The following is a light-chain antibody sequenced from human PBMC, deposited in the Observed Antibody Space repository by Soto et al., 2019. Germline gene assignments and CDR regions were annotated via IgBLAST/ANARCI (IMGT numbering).Light chain of an antibody. CDR3: QSYDSSMSGSV. J-gene: IGLJ1*01. Sequence: QSVLTQPPSVSGAPGQGVTISCTGSSSNIGAGYDVHWYQQLPGTAPKLLIYGNSNRPSGVPDRFSGSKSGTSASLAITGLQGEDEADYYCQSYDSSMSGSVLGTGTKVTVL. V-gene: IGLV1-40*01. CDR2: GNS. CDR1: SSNIGAGYD.